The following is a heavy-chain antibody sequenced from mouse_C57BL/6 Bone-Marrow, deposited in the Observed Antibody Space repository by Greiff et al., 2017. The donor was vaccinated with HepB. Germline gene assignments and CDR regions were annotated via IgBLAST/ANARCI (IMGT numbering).Heavy chain of an antibody. CDR3: AGLTTVVAYYAMDY. J-gene: IGHJ4*01. V-gene: IGHV1-47*01. Sequence: LMESGAELVKPGASVKMSCKASGYTFTTYPIEWMKQNHGKSLEWIGNFHPYNDDTKYNEKFKGKATLTVEKSSSTVYLELSRLTSDDSAVYYCAGLTTVVAYYAMDYWGQGTSVTVSS. CDR1: GYTFTTYP. D-gene: IGHD1-1*01. CDR2: FHPYNDDT.